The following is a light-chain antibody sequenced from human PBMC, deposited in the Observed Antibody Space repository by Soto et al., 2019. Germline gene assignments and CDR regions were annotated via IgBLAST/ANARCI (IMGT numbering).Light chain of an antibody. Sequence: DIQMTQSPSSLSASVGDRVTITCRASQSISRFLHWYQQKPGKAPKVLIYAASSLQSGVPSRFSGSGSGTDFTLTISSLHPEDFATYYCQQSHSTPRAFGGGTKVDNK. CDR1: QSISRF. V-gene: IGKV1-39*01. J-gene: IGKJ4*01. CDR3: QQSHSTPRA. CDR2: AAS.